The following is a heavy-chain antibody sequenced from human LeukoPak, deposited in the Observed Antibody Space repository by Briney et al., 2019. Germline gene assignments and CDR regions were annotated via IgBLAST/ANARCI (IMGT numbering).Heavy chain of an antibody. Sequence: AETLSLTCRVYGGTFSGYYWTWIRQPPGKGLEWLGEINHSGSTNYNPSLKSRVIMSVDTSKNQFSLKLSSVTAADTAVYYCARGGDYYGSGIPFDFWGQGTLVTVSS. V-gene: IGHV4-34*01. D-gene: IGHD3-10*01. CDR3: ARGGDYYGSGIPFDF. CDR2: INHSGST. CDR1: GGTFSGYY. J-gene: IGHJ4*02.